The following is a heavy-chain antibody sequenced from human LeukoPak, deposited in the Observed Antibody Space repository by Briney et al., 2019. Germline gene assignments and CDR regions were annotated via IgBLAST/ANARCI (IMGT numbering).Heavy chain of an antibody. Sequence: ASVKVSCKTSGYTFSSSGFSWVRQAPGQGLEWMGWISANNGDIHPAQKFQGRVTLTIDTSTSTAYMELRSLRFDDTAVYSCVKDYSYVIDYWGQGTLVTVSS. J-gene: IGHJ4*02. CDR3: VKDYSYVIDY. V-gene: IGHV1-18*01. D-gene: IGHD5-18*01. CDR2: ISANNGDI. CDR1: GYTFSSSG.